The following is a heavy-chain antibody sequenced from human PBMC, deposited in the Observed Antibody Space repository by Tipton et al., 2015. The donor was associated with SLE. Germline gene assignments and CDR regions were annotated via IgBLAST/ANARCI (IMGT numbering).Heavy chain of an antibody. Sequence: TLSLTCTVSSDSIRNYWSWIRQPPRQGLEWIGYICYSGGTNCNHSLESRLTISVVTSKTQFSLKLNSVTAADTAVYYCSRGCSAVEIWGHGTGVTASS. CDR3: SRGCSAVEI. J-gene: IGHJ3*02. CDR2: ICYSGGT. D-gene: IGHD5-12*01. CDR1: SDSIRNY. V-gene: IGHV4-59*01.